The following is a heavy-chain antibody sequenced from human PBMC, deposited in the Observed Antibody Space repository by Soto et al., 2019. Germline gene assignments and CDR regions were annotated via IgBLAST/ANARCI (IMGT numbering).Heavy chain of an antibody. V-gene: IGHV1-69*02. CDR1: GGTFSSYT. Sequence: QVQLVQSGAEVKKPGSSVKVSCKASGGTFSSYTISWVRQAPGQGLEWMGRIIPILGIANYAQKFQGRVTMTADKSTRTAYMELSSMRSEDTAVYYCAMEYCSSTSCYRDYWGQGTLVTVSS. D-gene: IGHD2-2*02. J-gene: IGHJ4*02. CDR3: AMEYCSSTSCYRDY. CDR2: IIPILGIA.